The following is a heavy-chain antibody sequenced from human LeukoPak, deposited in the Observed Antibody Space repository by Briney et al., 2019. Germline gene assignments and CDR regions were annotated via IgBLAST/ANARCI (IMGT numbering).Heavy chain of an antibody. V-gene: IGHV1-2*02. J-gene: IGHJ4*02. D-gene: IGHD6-19*01. CDR2: INPNSGGT. Sequence: ASVKVSCKASGHTCTGYYMHWERQARGQGLEWLGWINPNSGGTNYAQKFQGRVTMTRDTSISTAYMELSRLRSDDTAVYYCARARIAVAGTVGYYFDYWGQGTLVTVSS. CDR1: GHTCTGYY. CDR3: ARARIAVAGTVGYYFDY.